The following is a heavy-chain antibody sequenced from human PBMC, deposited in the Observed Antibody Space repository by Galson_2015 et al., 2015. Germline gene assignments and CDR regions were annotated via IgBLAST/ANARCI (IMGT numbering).Heavy chain of an antibody. Sequence: SVKVSCKASGGTFSSYAISWVRQAPGQGLEWMGGIIPIFGTANYAQKFQGRVTITADESTSTAYMELSSLRSEDTAVYYCAGSCGDYGYYYYYMDVWGKGTTVTVSS. CDR1: GGTFSSYA. V-gene: IGHV1-69*13. D-gene: IGHD4-17*01. CDR2: IIPIFGTA. CDR3: AGSCGDYGYYYYYMDV. J-gene: IGHJ6*03.